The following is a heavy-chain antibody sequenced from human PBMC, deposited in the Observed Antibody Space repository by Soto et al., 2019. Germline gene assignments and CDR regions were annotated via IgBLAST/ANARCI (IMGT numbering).Heavy chain of an antibody. V-gene: IGHV6-1*01. D-gene: IGHD4-17*01. CDR1: GDSVSSNSAA. J-gene: IGHJ6*02. CDR2: TYYRSKWYN. Sequence: TLSLTCAISGDSVSSNSAAWNWIRQSPSRGLEWLGRTYYRSKWYNDYAVSVKSRITINPDTSKNQFSLQLNSVTPEDTAVYYCARDSNYYGGNSYYYCGMDVWGQGTTVTVSS. CDR3: ARDSNYYGGNSYYYCGMDV.